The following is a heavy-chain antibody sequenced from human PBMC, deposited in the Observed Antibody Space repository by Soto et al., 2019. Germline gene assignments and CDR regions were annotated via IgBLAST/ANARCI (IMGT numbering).Heavy chain of an antibody. CDR2: INPSGGST. CDR3: ARDGYDFWSSEKNWFDP. D-gene: IGHD3-3*01. Sequence: ASVKVSCKASGYTFTSYYMHWVRQAPGQGLERMGIINPSGGSTSYAQKFQGRVTMTRDTSTSTVYMELSSLRSEDTAVYYCARDGYDFWSSEKNWFDPWGQGTLVTVSS. CDR1: GYTFTSYY. J-gene: IGHJ5*02. V-gene: IGHV1-46*01.